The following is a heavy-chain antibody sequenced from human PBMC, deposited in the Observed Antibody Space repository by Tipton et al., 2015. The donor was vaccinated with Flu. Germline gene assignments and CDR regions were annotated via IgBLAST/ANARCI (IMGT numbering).Heavy chain of an antibody. CDR3: ARSTYHYGSGSSDY. D-gene: IGHD3-10*01. CDR1: GGSLSSSNHY. CDR2: VYYSGST. J-gene: IGHJ4*02. Sequence: TLSLTCTVSGGSLSSSNHYWGWIRQPPGKGLEWIGSVYYSGSTYYNPSLKSRVTISLDTAKNQFSQRLSSVTAADTAVYYCARSTYHYGSGSSDYWGQGTLVTVSS. V-gene: IGHV4-39*07.